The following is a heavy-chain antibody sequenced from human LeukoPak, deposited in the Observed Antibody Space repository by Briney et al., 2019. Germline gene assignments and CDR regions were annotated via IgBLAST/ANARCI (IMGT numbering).Heavy chain of an antibody. V-gene: IGHV4-39*01. CDR2: IYYSGST. CDR3: ARAEWELILSYDY. D-gene: IGHD1-26*01. Sequence: SETLSLTCTVSGVSISSSNSYWGWIRQPPGKGLEWIGSIYYSGSTYYNPSLKSRVTISVDTSKNQFSLKLSSVTAADTAVYYCARAEWELILSYDYWGQGTLVTVSS. CDR1: GVSISSSNSY. J-gene: IGHJ4*02.